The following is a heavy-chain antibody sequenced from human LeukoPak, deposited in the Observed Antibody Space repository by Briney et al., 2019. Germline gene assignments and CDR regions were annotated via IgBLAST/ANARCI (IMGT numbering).Heavy chain of an antibody. V-gene: IGHV1-18*01. J-gene: IGHJ4*02. CDR2: ISPYNANT. CDR1: GYTFISYG. CDR3: ARVSITMIVVVTPEYYFDY. Sequence: GASVKVSCKASGYTFISYGITWVRQAPGQGLEWMGWISPYNANTNYAQKLQGRVTMTTDTSTSTAYMELRSLRSDDTAVYYCARVSITMIVVVTPEYYFDYWGQGTLVTVSS. D-gene: IGHD3-22*01.